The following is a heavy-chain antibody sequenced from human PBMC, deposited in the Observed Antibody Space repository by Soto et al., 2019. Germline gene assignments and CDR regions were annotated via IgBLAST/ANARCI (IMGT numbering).Heavy chain of an antibody. D-gene: IGHD3-16*01. J-gene: IGHJ6*02. CDR1: GDNFARNSAA. CDR2: TYYRSRWEN. Sequence: SETLSLTCDISGDNFARNSAAWHWIMQSPSRGLEWLGRTYYRSRWENDYALSVKSRITISPDTSKNQFSLHLYSVTPEDTAVYYCAGVVWFRGLDVWGQGTPVTVSS. CDR3: AGVVWFRGLDV. V-gene: IGHV6-1*01.